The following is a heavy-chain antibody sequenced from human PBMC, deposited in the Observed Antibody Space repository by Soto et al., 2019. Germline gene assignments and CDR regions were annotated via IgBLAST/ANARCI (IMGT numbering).Heavy chain of an antibody. J-gene: IGHJ5*02. CDR1: GYTFTSYY. Sequence: QVQLVQSGAEVKKPGASVKVSCKASGYTFTSYYMHWVRQAPGQGLEWMGIINPSGGSTSYAQKFQGRVNMTRDRSTSAVYMELSSLRSEDTAVYYCARVYPSDTRYGYVGNNWFDPWGQGTLVTVSS. CDR3: ARVYPSDTRYGYVGNNWFDP. CDR2: INPSGGST. V-gene: IGHV1-46*03. D-gene: IGHD5-18*01.